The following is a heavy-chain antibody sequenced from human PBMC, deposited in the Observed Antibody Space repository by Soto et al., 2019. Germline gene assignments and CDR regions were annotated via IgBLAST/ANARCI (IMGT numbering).Heavy chain of an antibody. Sequence: GGSLRLSCAASGFTFSSYWMHWVRQAPGKGLVWVSRINSDGSSTSYADSVKGRFTISRDNAKNTLYLQMNSLRAEDTAVYYCARDHEGGPVATSLHGATGGYMDVWGKGTTVTVSS. V-gene: IGHV3-74*01. J-gene: IGHJ6*03. D-gene: IGHD5-12*01. CDR2: INSDGSST. CDR3: ARDHEGGPVATSLHGATGGYMDV. CDR1: GFTFSSYW.